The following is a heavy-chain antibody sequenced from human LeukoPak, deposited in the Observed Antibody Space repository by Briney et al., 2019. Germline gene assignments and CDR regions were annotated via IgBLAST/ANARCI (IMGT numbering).Heavy chain of an antibody. CDR3: AAESSPAPFYYYGMDV. Sequence: GTSVKVSCKASGFTFTSSAMQWVRQARGQRLEWIGWIVVGRGNTNYAQKFQERVTITRDMSTSTAYMELSSLRSEDTAVYYCAAESSPAPFYYYGMDVWGQGTTVTVSS. V-gene: IGHV1-58*02. J-gene: IGHJ6*02. CDR1: GFTFTSSA. D-gene: IGHD6-6*01. CDR2: IVVGRGNT.